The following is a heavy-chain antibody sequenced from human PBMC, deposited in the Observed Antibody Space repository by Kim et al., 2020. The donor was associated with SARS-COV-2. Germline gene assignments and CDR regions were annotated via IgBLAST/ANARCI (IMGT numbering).Heavy chain of an antibody. CDR2: ISSSSSYI. Sequence: GGSLRLSCAASGFTFSSYSMNWVRQAPGKGLEWVSSISSSSSYIYYADSVKGRFTISRDNAKNSLYLQMNSLRAEDTAVYYCARDFRGILTALRPGHYGMDVWGQGTTVTVSS. D-gene: IGHD6-13*01. CDR3: ARDFRGILTALRPGHYGMDV. J-gene: IGHJ6*02. CDR1: GFTFSSYS. V-gene: IGHV3-21*01.